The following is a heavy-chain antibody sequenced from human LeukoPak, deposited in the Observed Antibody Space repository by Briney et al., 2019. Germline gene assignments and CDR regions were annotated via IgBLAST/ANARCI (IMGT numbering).Heavy chain of an antibody. J-gene: IGHJ4*02. CDR3: ASVGYYYGSGSYYNFDY. V-gene: IGHV3-30*04. CDR2: ISYDGSNK. Sequence: GGSLRLSCAASGFTFSSYAMHWVRQAPGKGLEWVAVISYDGSNKYYADSVKGRFTISRDNSKNTLYLQMNSLRAEDTAVYYCASVGYYYGSGSYYNFDYWGQGTLVTVSS. CDR1: GFTFSSYA. D-gene: IGHD3-10*01.